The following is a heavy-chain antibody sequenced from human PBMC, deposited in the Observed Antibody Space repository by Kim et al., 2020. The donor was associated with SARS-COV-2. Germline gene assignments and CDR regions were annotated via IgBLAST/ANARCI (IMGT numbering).Heavy chain of an antibody. CDR1: GFTFSSYS. CDR2: ISSGTGYI. CDR3: ARGGYSGYDLDH. V-gene: IGHV3-21*01. Sequence: GGSLRLSCEGSGFTFSSYSMNWVRQAPGKGLEWVSAISSGTGYIYDADSVRGRFVISRDNAKNSLYLQMSSLRVEDTAVYYCARGGYSGYDLDHWCTGT. J-gene: IGHJ4*02. D-gene: IGHD5-12*01.